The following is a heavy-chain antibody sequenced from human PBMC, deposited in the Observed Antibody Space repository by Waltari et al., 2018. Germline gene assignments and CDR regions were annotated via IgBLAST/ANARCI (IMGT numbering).Heavy chain of an antibody. V-gene: IGHV4-38-2*01. D-gene: IGHD1-26*01. CDR2: IYHSGST. CDR1: GYSISSGYY. J-gene: IGHJ5*02. CDR3: ARLGWELISRNWFDP. Sequence: QVQPQESGPGLVKPSETLSLTCAVSGYSISSGYYWGWIRQPPGKGLEWIGSIYHSGSTYYNPSLKSRVTISVDTSKNQFSLKLSSVPAADTAVYYCARLGWELISRNWFDPWGQGTLVTVSS.